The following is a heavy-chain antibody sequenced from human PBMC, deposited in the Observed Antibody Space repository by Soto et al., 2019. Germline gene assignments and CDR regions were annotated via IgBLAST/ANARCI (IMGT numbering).Heavy chain of an antibody. D-gene: IGHD3-22*01. CDR1: GGTFSSYA. V-gene: IGHV1-69*01. CDR3: ARDYYDSSGYYYFDY. J-gene: IGHJ4*02. Sequence: QVQLVQSGAEVKKPGSSVKVSCKASGGTFSSYAISWVRQAPGQGLEWMGGIIPIFGTANYAQKFQGRVTITADESTSPAYLELSRMRSEDTAVYYCARDYYDSSGYYYFDYWGQGTLVTVSS. CDR2: IIPIFGTA.